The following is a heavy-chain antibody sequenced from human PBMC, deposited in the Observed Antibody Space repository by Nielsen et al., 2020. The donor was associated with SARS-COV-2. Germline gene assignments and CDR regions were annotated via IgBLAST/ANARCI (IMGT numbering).Heavy chain of an antibody. D-gene: IGHD3-9*01. Sequence: SETLSLTCAVYGGSFSSYYWTWIRQPPGKGLEWIGYIYWNGNTNYNPSLKSRVTISLDTSKNQFSLRLSSVTAADTAVYYCARGNDILTGYPFTYWGQGTLVTVSS. CDR1: GGSFSSYY. J-gene: IGHJ4*02. CDR3: ARGNDILTGYPFTY. CDR2: IYWNGNT. V-gene: IGHV4-59*01.